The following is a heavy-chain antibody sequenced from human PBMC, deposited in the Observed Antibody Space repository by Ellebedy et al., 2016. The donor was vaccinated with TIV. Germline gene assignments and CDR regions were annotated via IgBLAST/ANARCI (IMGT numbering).Heavy chain of an antibody. D-gene: IGHD6-19*01. V-gene: IGHV4-39*02. CDR3: ARDPLYSSGWGSDY. Sequence: MPSETLSLTCTVSGGSISSSSYYWGWIRQPPGKGLEWIGSIYYSGSTYYNPSLKSRVTISVDTSKNQFSLTLSSVTAADTAVYYCARDPLYSSGWGSDYWGQGTLVTVSS. CDR2: IYYSGST. CDR1: GGSISSSSYY. J-gene: IGHJ4*02.